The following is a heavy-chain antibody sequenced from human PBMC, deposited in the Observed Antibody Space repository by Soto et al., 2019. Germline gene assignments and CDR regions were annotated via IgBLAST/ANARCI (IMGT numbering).Heavy chain of an antibody. CDR1: AYSISSDYY. D-gene: IGHD3-22*01. J-gene: IGHJ4*02. V-gene: IGHV4-38-2*01. CDR3: ARAYYYDSSGYHYDY. Sequence: SETLSLTCAVSAYSISSDYYWGWIRQPPGVGLEWIGTIYHSGSTYYNPSLKSRLTISVDTSKNQFSLKLTSVTAADTAVYYCARAYYYDSSGYHYDYWGQGTLVTVSS. CDR2: IYHSGST.